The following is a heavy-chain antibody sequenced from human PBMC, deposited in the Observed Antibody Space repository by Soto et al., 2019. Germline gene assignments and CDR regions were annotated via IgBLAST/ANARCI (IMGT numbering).Heavy chain of an antibody. V-gene: IGHV4-34*01. D-gene: IGHD6-13*01. CDR2: INHSGST. CDR3: ARGPSSWYWIGNWFDP. CDR1: GGSFSGYY. Sequence: TSETLSLTCAVYGGSFSGYYWSWIRQPPGKGLEWIGEINHSGSTNYNPSLKSRVTISVDTSKNQFSLKLSSVTAADTAVYYCARGPSSWYWIGNWFDPWGQGTLVTVSS. J-gene: IGHJ5*02.